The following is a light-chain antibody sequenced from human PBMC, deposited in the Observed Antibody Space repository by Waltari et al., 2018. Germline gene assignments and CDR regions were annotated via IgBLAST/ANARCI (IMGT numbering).Light chain of an antibody. J-gene: IGLJ1*01. V-gene: IGLV1-47*01. CDR2: SNH. CDR3: ASWDESHYV. CDR1: RSNLGSHH. Sequence: QSVLTQPPSASATPGQRVTISCSGRRSNLGSHHRYWYHQPPGTAPKPLIYSNHERPSRVPDRFSASKYGTSASLVISELRSEDEGIYYCASWDESHYVFGPGTTVTVL.